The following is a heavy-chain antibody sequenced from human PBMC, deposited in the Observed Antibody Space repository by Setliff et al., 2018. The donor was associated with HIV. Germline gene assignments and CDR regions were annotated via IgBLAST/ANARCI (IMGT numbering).Heavy chain of an antibody. CDR3: ARHSFPFGGKGVDY. V-gene: IGHV4-30-4*08. CDR2: IYYTGST. Sequence: SETLSLTCTVSGGSISSGGYYWSWIRQLPGKGLEWIGYIYYTGSTYYNPSLKSRVTISVDMSKNQFSLRLSSVTAADTAVYYCARHSFPFGGKGVDYWGQGTLVTVSS. CDR1: GGSISSGGYY. D-gene: IGHD2-15*01. J-gene: IGHJ4*02.